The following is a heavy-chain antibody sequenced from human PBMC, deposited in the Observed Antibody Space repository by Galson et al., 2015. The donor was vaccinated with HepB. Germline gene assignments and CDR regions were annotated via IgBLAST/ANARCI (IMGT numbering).Heavy chain of an antibody. CDR3: AKDSTAPLWFGESPYYYGMDV. Sequence: SLRLSCAASGFTFSSYGMHWVRQAPGKGLEWVAVIWYDGSNKYYADSVKGRFTISRDNSKNTLYLQMNSLRAEDTAVYYCAKDSTAPLWFGESPYYYGMDVWGQGTTVTVSS. V-gene: IGHV3-33*06. J-gene: IGHJ6*02. D-gene: IGHD3-10*01. CDR1: GFTFSSYG. CDR2: IWYDGSNK.